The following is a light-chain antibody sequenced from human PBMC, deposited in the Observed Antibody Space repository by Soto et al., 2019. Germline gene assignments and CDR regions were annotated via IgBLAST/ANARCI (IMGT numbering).Light chain of an antibody. CDR3: MQALQVPHT. J-gene: IGKJ2*01. CDR1: QSLLYSNGYNY. CDR2: LGS. V-gene: IGKV2-28*01. Sequence: DIVMTQSPLSLPVTPGEPASISCRSSQSLLYSNGYNYLDWYLQKPGQSPQLLIYLGSNRASGVPDRFSGSGSGTDFTLKISRVAAEDVGVYYCMQALQVPHTFGQGTKLEIK.